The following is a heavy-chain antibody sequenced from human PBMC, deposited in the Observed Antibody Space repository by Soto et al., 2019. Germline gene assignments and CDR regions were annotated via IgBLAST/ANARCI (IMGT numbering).Heavy chain of an antibody. CDR1: GFTFWDYA. V-gene: IGHV3-23*01. Sequence: EVYLLESGGGLVHPGGSLRLSCGGSGFTFWDYAMTWVRRAPGKGLEWVSSISGTTGKTYYADSVRGRFTISRDNSRNMLFLQMNSLTGEDTAEYYCAKGDSLYDFCIGQWGRGVQVTVSS. D-gene: IGHD3-3*01. CDR2: ISGTTGKT. CDR3: AKGDSLYDFCIGQ. J-gene: IGHJ4*02.